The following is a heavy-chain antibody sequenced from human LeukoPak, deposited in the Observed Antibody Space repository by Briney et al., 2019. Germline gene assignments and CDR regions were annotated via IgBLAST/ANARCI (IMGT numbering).Heavy chain of an antibody. CDR3: ARGIPVYGSSWSYYFDY. CDR2: IYTNTGNP. CDR1: GYTFTSYA. V-gene: IGHV7-4-1*02. D-gene: IGHD6-13*01. Sequence: ASVKVSCKASGYTFTSYAMNWVRQAPGQGLEWMGWIYTNTGNPTYTQGFTGRFVFSLDTSVSTTYLQISSLKAEDTAVYYCARGIPVYGSSWSYYFDYWGQGTLVTVSS. J-gene: IGHJ4*02.